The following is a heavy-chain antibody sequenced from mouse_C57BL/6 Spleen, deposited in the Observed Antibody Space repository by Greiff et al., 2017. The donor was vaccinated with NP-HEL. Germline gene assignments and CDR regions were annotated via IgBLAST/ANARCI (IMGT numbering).Heavy chain of an antibody. CDR3: ATTNYYGNGPDY. V-gene: IGHV1-54*01. Sequence: QVQLQQSGAELVRPGTSVKVSCKASGYAFTNYLIEWVKQRPGQGLEWIGVINPGSGGTNYNEKIKGKATLTADKSSSTAYMRFSSLTSEDSAVYFCATTNYYGNGPDYWGQGTTLTVSS. CDR1: GYAFTNYL. CDR2: INPGSGGT. J-gene: IGHJ2*01. D-gene: IGHD1-1*01.